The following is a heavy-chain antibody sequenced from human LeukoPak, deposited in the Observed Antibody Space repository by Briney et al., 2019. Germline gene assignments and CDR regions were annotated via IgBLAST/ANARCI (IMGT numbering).Heavy chain of an antibody. CDR3: ARDPRRWGDFSVGHWFDP. V-gene: IGHV4-59*01. Sequence: SETLSLTCTVSGGSISRYYWSWIRQPPGKGLEWIGYIYYSGSTKYNPALKSRVTISADTSKNQFSLKLSSVTAADTAVYYCARDPRRWGDFSVGHWFDPWGQGTLVTVSS. D-gene: IGHD5-24*01. CDR2: IYYSGST. J-gene: IGHJ5*02. CDR1: GGSISRYY.